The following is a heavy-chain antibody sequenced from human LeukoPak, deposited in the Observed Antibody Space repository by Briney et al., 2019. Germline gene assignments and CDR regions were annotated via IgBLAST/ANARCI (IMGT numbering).Heavy chain of an antibody. CDR3: ARDGPTTGTEYNWFDP. CDR1: GYTFTIYG. V-gene: IGHV1-18*01. Sequence: GASVKVSCKASGYTFTIYGISWVRQAPGQGLEWMGWISAYNGNTNYAQKLQGRVTMTTDTSTSTAYMELRSLRSDDTAVYYCARDGPTTGTEYNWFDPWGQGTLVTVSS. D-gene: IGHD4-11*01. J-gene: IGHJ5*02. CDR2: ISAYNGNT.